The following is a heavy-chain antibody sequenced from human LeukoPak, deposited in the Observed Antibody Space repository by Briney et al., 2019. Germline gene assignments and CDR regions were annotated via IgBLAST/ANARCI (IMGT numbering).Heavy chain of an antibody. Sequence: SQTLSLTCTVSGGSISSGDYYWSWIRQPPGKGLEWIGYIYYSGSTYYNPSLKSRVTISVDTSKNQFSLKLSSVTAADTAVYYCARVADIVVAKGPIYGMDVWGQGTTVTVSS. CDR1: GGSISSGDYY. CDR3: ARVADIVVAKGPIYGMDV. V-gene: IGHV4-30-4*01. J-gene: IGHJ6*02. CDR2: IYYSGST. D-gene: IGHD2-2*01.